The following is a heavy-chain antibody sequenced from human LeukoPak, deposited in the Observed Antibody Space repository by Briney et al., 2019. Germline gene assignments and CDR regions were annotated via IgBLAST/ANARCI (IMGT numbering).Heavy chain of an antibody. CDR1: GGTFSSYA. V-gene: IGHV1-69*06. CDR3: ARHTIPGGLQYYFDY. D-gene: IGHD3-10*01. J-gene: IGHJ4*02. CDR2: IIPIFGTA. Sequence: ASVKVSCKASGGTFSSYAISWVRQAPGQGLEWMGGIIPIFGTANYAQKFQGRVTITADKSTSTAYMELSSLRSEDTAAYYCARHTIPGGLQYYFDYWGQGTLVTVSS.